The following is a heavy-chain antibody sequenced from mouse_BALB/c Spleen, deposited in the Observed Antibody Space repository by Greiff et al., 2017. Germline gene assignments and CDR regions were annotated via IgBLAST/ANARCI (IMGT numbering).Heavy chain of an antibody. D-gene: IGHD2-13*01. CDR3: ARSEYGDYGWFAY. CDR2: IFPGDGST. J-gene: IGHJ3*01. Sequence: VKLQESGAELVKPGASVKLSCKASGYTFTSYDINWVRQRPEQGLEWVGWIFPGDGSTKYNEKFKGKATLTTEKSSSTAYMQLSRLTSEDSAVYFCARSEYGDYGWFAYWGQGTLVTVSA. CDR1: GYTFTSYD. V-gene: IGHV1-85*01.